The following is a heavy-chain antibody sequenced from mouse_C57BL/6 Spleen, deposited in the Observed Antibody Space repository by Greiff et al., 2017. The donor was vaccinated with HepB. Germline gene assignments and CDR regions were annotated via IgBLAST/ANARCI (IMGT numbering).Heavy chain of an antibody. CDR1: GYSITSGYY. CDR3: AREEETDPPYFDY. CDR2: ISYDGSN. V-gene: IGHV3-6*01. J-gene: IGHJ2*01. Sequence: EVQVVESGPGLVKPSQSLSLTCSVTGYSITSGYYWNWIRQFPGNKLEWMGYISYDGSNNYNPSLKNRISITRDTSKNQFFLKLNSVTTEDTATYDCAREEETDPPYFDYWGQGTTLTVSS.